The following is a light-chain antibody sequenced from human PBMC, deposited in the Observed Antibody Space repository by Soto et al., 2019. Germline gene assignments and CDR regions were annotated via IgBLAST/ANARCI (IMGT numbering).Light chain of an antibody. V-gene: IGKV1-5*01. Sequence: IQMTQSPSTLSASVGDTVTITCRASQTISVSLAWYRQKPGKAPNLLIYDASTLQEVVPSRFSGSGSGTEFTLTVTCLQPDDFATYFCQHYDKYSTFGHGIKVDVK. CDR3: QHYDKYST. J-gene: IGKJ1*01. CDR1: QTISVS. CDR2: DAS.